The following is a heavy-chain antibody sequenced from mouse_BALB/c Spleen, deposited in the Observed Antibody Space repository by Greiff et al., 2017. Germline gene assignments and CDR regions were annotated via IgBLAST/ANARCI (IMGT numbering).Heavy chain of an antibody. CDR1: GYAFSSSW. J-gene: IGHJ4*01. Sequence: QVQLQQSGPELVKPGASVKISCKASGYAFSSSWMNWVKQRPGQGLEWIGRIYPGDGDTNYNGKFKGKATLTADKSSSTAYMQLSSLTSVDSAVYFCARADYGYAMDYWGQGTSVTVSS. CDR3: ARADYGYAMDY. D-gene: IGHD2-4*01. V-gene: IGHV1-82*01. CDR2: IYPGDGDT.